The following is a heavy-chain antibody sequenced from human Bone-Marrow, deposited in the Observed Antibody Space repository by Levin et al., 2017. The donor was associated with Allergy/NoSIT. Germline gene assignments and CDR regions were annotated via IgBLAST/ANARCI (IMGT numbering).Heavy chain of an antibody. Sequence: GGSLRLSCAASGFTFSGYWMTWVRQAPGKGLEWVANIKRDESEKHYGDSVKGRFTISRDNAKNSLHLQMNSLRTEDTAVYYCARDVSPGGSVTWYDAFDIWGQGTVVTVSS. V-gene: IGHV3-7*04. J-gene: IGHJ3*02. CDR2: IKRDESEK. D-gene: IGHD1-1*01. CDR1: GFTFSGYW. CDR3: ARDVSPGGSVTWYDAFDI.